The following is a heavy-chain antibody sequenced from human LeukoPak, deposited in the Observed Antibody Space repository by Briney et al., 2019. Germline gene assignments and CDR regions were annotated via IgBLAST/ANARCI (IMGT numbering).Heavy chain of an antibody. J-gene: IGHJ4*02. CDR1: GFSLSTSGMC. CDR2: IDWDDDE. V-gene: IGHV2-70*12. D-gene: IGHD2-21*01. CDR3: AHRLVGIESGIDY. Sequence: SGPTLVNPTQTLTLTCTFSGFSLSTSGMCVSWIRQPPGKALEWLARIDWDDDEFYSTSLRTRLAISKDTSKNQVVLTMTNMDPVDTATYYCAHRLVGIESGIDYWGQGTLVTVSS.